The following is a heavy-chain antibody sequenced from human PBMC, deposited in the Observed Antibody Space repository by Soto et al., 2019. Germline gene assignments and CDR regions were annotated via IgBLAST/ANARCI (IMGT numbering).Heavy chain of an antibody. D-gene: IGHD3-22*01. CDR2: IYPADSET. V-gene: IGHV5-51*01. Sequence: GESLKISCKGSGYSFFSHWIGWVRQMPGKGLEWVGIIYPADSETRYSPSFQGQVTISVDKSVNTAYLQWSSLKASDTAMYYWARRPWLSGYYDYWGQGTLVTAPS. CDR1: GYSFFSHW. CDR3: ARRPWLSGYYDY. J-gene: IGHJ4*02.